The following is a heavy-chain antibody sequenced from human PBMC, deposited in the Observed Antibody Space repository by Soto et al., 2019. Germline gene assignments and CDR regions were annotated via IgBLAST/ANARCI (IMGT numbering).Heavy chain of an antibody. J-gene: IGHJ5*02. CDR2: MGGSVDSK. CDR3: ARDQISGWYDN. V-gene: IGHV3-23*01. CDR1: GFAFXRYA. D-gene: IGHD6-19*01. Sequence: EVQLLESGGGLVKPGGSLXLSCAASGFAFXRYALSWVRQAPGKGLEWVSAMGGSVDSKSYADSVKGRFTISRDDPKNTLFLEMNSLRPEDTAIYFCARDQISGWYDNWGQGTLVTVSS.